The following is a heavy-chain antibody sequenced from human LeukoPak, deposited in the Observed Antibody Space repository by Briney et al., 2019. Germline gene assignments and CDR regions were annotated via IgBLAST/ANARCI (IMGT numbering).Heavy chain of an antibody. CDR2: LYYGGST. Sequence: PSETLSLICTVSGGSISSSSYYWGWIRQPPGKGLEWIGSLYYGGSTYYNPSLRSRVTISVDTSKNQFSLKLSSVTAADTAVYYCARDIVHKWFDPWGQGTLVTVSS. CDR1: GGSISSSSYY. V-gene: IGHV4-39*07. CDR3: ARDIVHKWFDP. J-gene: IGHJ5*02. D-gene: IGHD2-8*01.